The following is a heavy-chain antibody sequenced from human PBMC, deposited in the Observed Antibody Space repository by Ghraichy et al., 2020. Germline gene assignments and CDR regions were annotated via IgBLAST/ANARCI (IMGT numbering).Heavy chain of an antibody. CDR2: ISGYNGHA. D-gene: IGHD3-16*01. V-gene: IGHV1-18*04. J-gene: IGHJ4*02. CDR1: GYTLSNYG. CDR3: AWGTSTWLEGFEY. Sequence: ASVKVSCKASGYTLSNYGIIWVRQAPGQGLEYMGWISGYNGHANSAQNFQTRVTMTRDTSTSTAFMELRSLRSDDTAMYYCAWGTSTWLEGFEYWGQGTLVTV.